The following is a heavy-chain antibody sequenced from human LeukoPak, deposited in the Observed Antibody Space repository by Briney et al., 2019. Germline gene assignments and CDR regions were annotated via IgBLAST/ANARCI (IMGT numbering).Heavy chain of an antibody. CDR1: GYTFTSYD. CDR3: ARSDSSSSFPFDY. CDR2: MNPNSGNT. J-gene: IGHJ4*02. Sequence: RASVKVSCKASGYTFTSYDINWVRQATGQGLEWMGWMNPNSGNTGYAQKFQGRVTITRNTSISTAYMELSSLRSEDTAVYYCARSDSSSSFPFDYWGQGTLVTVSS. V-gene: IGHV1-8*03. D-gene: IGHD6-6*01.